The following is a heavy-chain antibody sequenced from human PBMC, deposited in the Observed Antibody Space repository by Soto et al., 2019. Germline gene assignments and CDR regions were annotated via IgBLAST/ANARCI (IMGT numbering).Heavy chain of an antibody. CDR1: GYTFTSYA. CDR2: INAGNGNT. D-gene: IGHD4-17*01. CDR3: ARDPGYGDFIDY. Sequence: QVQLVQSGAEVKKPGASVKVSCKASGYTFTSYAMHWVRQAPGQRLEWMGWINAGNGNTKYSQKFQGRVTITRDTSPSTAYMELSSLRSEDTAVYYCARDPGYGDFIDYWGQGTLVTVSS. V-gene: IGHV1-3*01. J-gene: IGHJ4*02.